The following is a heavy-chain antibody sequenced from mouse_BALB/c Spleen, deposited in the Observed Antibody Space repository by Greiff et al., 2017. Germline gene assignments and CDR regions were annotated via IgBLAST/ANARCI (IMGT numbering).Heavy chain of an antibody. Sequence: EVQLVESGAELVKPGASVKLSCTASGFNIKDTYMHWVKQRPEQGLEWIGRIDPANGNTKYDPKFQGKATITADTSSNTAYLQLSSLTSEDTAVYYCARSSYYAMDYWGQGTSVTVSS. CDR1: GFNIKDTY. J-gene: IGHJ4*01. CDR3: ARSSYYAMDY. CDR2: IDPANGNT. V-gene: IGHV14-3*02.